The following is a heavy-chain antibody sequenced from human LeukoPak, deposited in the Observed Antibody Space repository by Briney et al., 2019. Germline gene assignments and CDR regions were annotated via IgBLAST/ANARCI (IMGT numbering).Heavy chain of an antibody. D-gene: IGHD1-1*01. CDR2: ISSSSIYI. CDR1: GFTFSSYS. J-gene: IGHJ4*02. CDR3: GNWNYLDL. V-gene: IGHV3-21*04. Sequence: GGSLRLSCAASGFTFSSYSMNWVRQAPGKGLEWVSSISSSSIYIYYVDSVKGRFTISRDNAKNSLYLQMNSLRAEDTAVYYCGNWNYLDLWGLGTLVTVSS.